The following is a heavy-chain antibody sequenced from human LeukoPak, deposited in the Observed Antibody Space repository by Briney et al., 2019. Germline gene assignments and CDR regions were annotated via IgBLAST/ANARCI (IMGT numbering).Heavy chain of an antibody. Sequence: GGSLRLSCAASRFTFNNYAMSWVRQAPGKGLEWVSVISGSGGSTYYADSVKGRFTISRDNSKNTLYLQMNSLRAEDTAVYYCAKGAQQLVYWVDYWGQGTLVTISS. CDR1: RFTFNNYA. J-gene: IGHJ4*02. D-gene: IGHD6-13*01. CDR3: AKGAQQLVYWVDY. CDR2: ISGSGGST. V-gene: IGHV3-23*01.